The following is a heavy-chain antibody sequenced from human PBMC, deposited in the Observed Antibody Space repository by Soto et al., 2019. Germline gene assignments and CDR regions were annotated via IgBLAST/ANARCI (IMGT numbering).Heavy chain of an antibody. J-gene: IGHJ4*02. CDR2: IYSGDVT. D-gene: IGHD2-15*01. Sequence: PGGSLRLSCAASAFTVSTNCMSWVRQAPGRGLEWVSLIYSGDVTHYADSVKGRFTISRDNSKNTLYLQMNSLRAEDTAVYYCARGQVADHAYFDYWGQGALVTVSS. CDR3: ARGQVADHAYFDY. V-gene: IGHV3-53*01. CDR1: AFTVSTNC.